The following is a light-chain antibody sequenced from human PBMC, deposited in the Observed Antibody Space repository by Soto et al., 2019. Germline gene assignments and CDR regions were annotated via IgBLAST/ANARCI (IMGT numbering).Light chain of an antibody. Sequence: DIQMTQSPSSLSASVGDRVTITCRATQGISNYLAWYQQKPGKVPKLLIYAASTLQSGVPSRFSGSGSGTDFTLTINSLQPEDVATYYCQQYDSALRTFGQGTNVDMK. J-gene: IGKJ1*01. CDR1: QGISNY. CDR3: QQYDSALRT. V-gene: IGKV1-27*01. CDR2: AAS.